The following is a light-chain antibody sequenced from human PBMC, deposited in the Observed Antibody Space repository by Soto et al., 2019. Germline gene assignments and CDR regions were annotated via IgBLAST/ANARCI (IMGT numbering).Light chain of an antibody. Sequence: QSVLTQPASVSGSPGQSITISCTGTSSDFGDYDYVSWYLQHPGKAPKLMIYEVSNRPSGVSNRFSGSKSGNTASLTISGLQAEDEADYYCSSYTSSSTRVFGTGTKLTVL. CDR2: EVS. J-gene: IGLJ1*01. V-gene: IGLV2-14*01. CDR1: SSDFGDYDY. CDR3: SSYTSSSTRV.